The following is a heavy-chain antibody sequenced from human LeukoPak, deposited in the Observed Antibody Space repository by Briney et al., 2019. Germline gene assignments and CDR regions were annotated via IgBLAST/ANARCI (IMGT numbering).Heavy chain of an antibody. J-gene: IGHJ4*02. CDR2: IYPGDSHT. Sequence: GESLKISCKGSGYSFTSYWIGWVRQMPGKGLGLMGIIYPGDSHTRYSPSFQGQVTISADNSISPAYLQWSSLKASDTAMYYCARRCCTNGVCYLDYWGQGTLVTVSS. CDR3: ARRCCTNGVCYLDY. CDR1: GYSFTSYW. D-gene: IGHD2-8*01. V-gene: IGHV5-51*01.